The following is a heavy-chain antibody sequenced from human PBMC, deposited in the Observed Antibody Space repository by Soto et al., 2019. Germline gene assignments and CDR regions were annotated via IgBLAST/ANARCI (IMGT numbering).Heavy chain of an antibody. Sequence: GESLKISCKGSGYTFTRNWIGWVRQMPGKGLEWMGIIFPIDSDTRYSPSSQGQVTISADNSISTAYLQWSSLKASETAIYYCATNGGRDFNAFDVWGQGTMVTVSS. D-gene: IGHD2-21*02. J-gene: IGHJ3*01. CDR3: ATNGGRDFNAFDV. CDR2: IFPIDSDT. CDR1: GYTFTRNW. V-gene: IGHV5-51*01.